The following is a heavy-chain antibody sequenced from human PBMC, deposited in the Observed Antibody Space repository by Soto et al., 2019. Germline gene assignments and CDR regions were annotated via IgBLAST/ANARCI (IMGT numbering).Heavy chain of an antibody. D-gene: IGHD2-15*01. Sequence: QVQLVQSGAEVKKPGASVKVSCKASGYTFSTHGISWVRQVPGQGLEWMGWLRGDNGHRNYAQSLQDRVTMTTDTSTNTAYLELRSLRSDDTAVYYCARDLGYCRSGSCYREWFDPWGQGTLVTVSS. V-gene: IGHV1-18*01. CDR1: GYTFSTHG. J-gene: IGHJ5*02. CDR3: ARDLGYCRSGSCYREWFDP. CDR2: LRGDNGHR.